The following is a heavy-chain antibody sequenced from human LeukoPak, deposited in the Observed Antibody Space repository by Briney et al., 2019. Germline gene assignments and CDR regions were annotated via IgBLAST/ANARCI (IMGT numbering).Heavy chain of an antibody. CDR1: GDSVPSNSAA. CDR3: ARGGGAFDI. D-gene: IGHD4-23*01. Sequence: SQTLSLTCAISGDSVPSNSAAWSWIRQSPSRGLEWLGRTYYRSKWYNDYAVSVKGRITINPDPSKNQFSLQLNSVTRDDTAVYYCARGGGAFDIWAQGTKVTVSS. J-gene: IGHJ3*02. V-gene: IGHV6-1*01. CDR2: TYYRSKWYN.